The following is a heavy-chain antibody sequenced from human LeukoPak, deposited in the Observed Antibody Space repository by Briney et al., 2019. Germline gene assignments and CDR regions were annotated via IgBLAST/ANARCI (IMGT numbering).Heavy chain of an antibody. CDR1: GYTFTDYY. CDR2: INPNSGDT. V-gene: IGHV1-2*02. J-gene: IGHJ4*02. D-gene: IGHD3-22*01. CDR3: AREVDYYDSSGYDY. Sequence: ASVKVSCKTSGYTFTDYYMHWVRQAPGQGLEWMGRINPNSGDTNYAQKFQGRVTMTRDTSISTAYMELSRLRSDDTAVYYCAREVDYYDSSGYDYWGQGTLVTVSS.